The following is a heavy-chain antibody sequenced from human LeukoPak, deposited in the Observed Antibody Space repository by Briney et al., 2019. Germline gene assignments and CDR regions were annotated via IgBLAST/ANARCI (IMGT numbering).Heavy chain of an antibody. CDR3: AMALDY. Sequence: QPGGSLRLSCVAPGFTFSNYLMNWVRQAPGKGLEWVSGISHSGSSIYYADSVKGRFTISRDNSKNTLYLQMDRLRVEDTAVYYCAMALDYWGQGTLVTVSS. CDR2: ISHSGSSI. J-gene: IGHJ4*02. V-gene: IGHV3-23*01. CDR1: GFTFSNYL.